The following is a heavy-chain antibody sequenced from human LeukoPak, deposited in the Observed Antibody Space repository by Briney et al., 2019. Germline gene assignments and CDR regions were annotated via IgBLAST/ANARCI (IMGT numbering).Heavy chain of an antibody. V-gene: IGHV4-34*01. J-gene: IGHJ4*02. CDR2: INHSGST. CDR1: GGSFSGYY. D-gene: IGHD1-1*01. Sequence: SETLSLTCAVYGGSFSGYYWSWIRQPPGKGLEWIGEINHSGSTNYNPSLKSRVTISVDTSKNQFSLKLSSVTAADTAVYYCARHFRGRNANYWGQGTLVTVSS. CDR3: ARHFRGRNANY.